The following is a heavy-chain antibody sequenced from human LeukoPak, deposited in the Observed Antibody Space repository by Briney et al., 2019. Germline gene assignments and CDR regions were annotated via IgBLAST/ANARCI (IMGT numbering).Heavy chain of an antibody. Sequence: PGGSLRLSCAASGFTFSSYSMNGVRQAPGKGLEWVSSISSSSSYICYADSVKGRFTISRDNAKNSLYLQMNSLRAEDTAVYYCARSLYGVNYGDAFDIWGQGTMVTVSS. CDR2: ISSSSSYI. CDR1: GFTFSSYS. D-gene: IGHD4-23*01. V-gene: IGHV3-21*01. CDR3: ARSLYGVNYGDAFDI. J-gene: IGHJ3*02.